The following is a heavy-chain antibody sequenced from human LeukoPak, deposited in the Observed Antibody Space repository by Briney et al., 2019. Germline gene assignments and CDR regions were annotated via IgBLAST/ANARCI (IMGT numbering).Heavy chain of an antibody. D-gene: IGHD2-2*01. Sequence: SETLSLTCTVAGGSISIYYWSWIRQPPGKGLEWIGYIYYSGSTNYNPSLKSRVTISVDTSKNQFSLKLSSVTAADTAVYYCARARYCSSTSCYPTPYYFDYWGQGTLVTVSS. CDR2: IYYSGST. CDR3: ARARYCSSTSCYPTPYYFDY. J-gene: IGHJ4*02. CDR1: GGSISIYY. V-gene: IGHV4-59*01.